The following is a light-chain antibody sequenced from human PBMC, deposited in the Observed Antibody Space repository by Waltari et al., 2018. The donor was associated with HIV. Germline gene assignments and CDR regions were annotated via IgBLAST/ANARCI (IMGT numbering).Light chain of an antibody. CDR1: SRDVGGYNN. J-gene: IGLJ2*01. CDR2: DVT. Sequence: QSALTQPASVSGSLGQSITISCTGTSRDVGGYNNVSWYQHHPGKAPKLMIYDVTNRPSGVSNRFSGSKSGNTASLTISGLQAEDEADYYCSSYTSSSTPVVFGGGTQLTVL. CDR3: SSYTSSSTPVV. V-gene: IGLV2-14*03.